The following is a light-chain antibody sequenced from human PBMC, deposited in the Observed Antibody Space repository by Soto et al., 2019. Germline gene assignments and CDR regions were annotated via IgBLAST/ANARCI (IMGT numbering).Light chain of an antibody. V-gene: IGKV3-11*01. CDR1: QSVTKY. Sequence: EIVLTQSPATLSLSPGERATLSCRASQSVTKYLAWYHQKPGQAPRLLIYDTSNRATGVPARFSGSGSGTDFTLTINSLESEDSGIYYCQQRYNWLTFGLGTKVEIK. CDR2: DTS. J-gene: IGKJ4*01. CDR3: QQRYNWLT.